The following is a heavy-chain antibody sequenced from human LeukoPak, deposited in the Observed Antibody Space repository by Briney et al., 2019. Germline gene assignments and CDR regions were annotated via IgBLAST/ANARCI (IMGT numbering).Heavy chain of an antibody. CDR3: ANVGRSNFDY. CDR1: GFTFSSYE. D-gene: IGHD6-13*01. CDR2: ISSSGSTI. J-gene: IGHJ4*02. V-gene: IGHV3-48*03. Sequence: GGSLRLSCAASGFTFSSYEMNWVRQAPGKGLEWVSYISSSGSTIYYADSVKGRFSISRDNAKNSLYLQMNSLRAEDTAVYYCANVGRSNFDYWGQGTLVTVSS.